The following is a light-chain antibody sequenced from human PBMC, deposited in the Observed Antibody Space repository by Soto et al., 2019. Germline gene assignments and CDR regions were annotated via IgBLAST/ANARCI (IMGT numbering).Light chain of an antibody. V-gene: IGLV2-14*03. CDR3: SSYTGGSTPYV. J-gene: IGLJ1*01. CDR1: SSDVGAYNY. CDR2: DVS. Sequence: QSALTQPASVSASPGQSITISCTGTSSDVGAYNYVSWYQHHPGKAPKLMIHDVSNRPSGISNRFSGSKSGNTASLTISGLQADDEADYYCSSYTGGSTPYVFRTGTKVTVL.